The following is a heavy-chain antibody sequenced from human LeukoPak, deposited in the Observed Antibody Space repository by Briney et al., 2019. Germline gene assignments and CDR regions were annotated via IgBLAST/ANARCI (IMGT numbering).Heavy chain of an antibody. D-gene: IGHD6-19*01. Sequence: ASVKVSCKASGYTFTSYGISWVRQAPGQGLEWMGWISAYNGNTNYAQKLQGRVIMTTDTSTSTAYMELRSLRSDDTAVYYCARDGRRFSSGWSFFDYWGQGTLVTVSS. CDR3: ARDGRRFSSGWSFFDY. V-gene: IGHV1-18*01. CDR2: ISAYNGNT. J-gene: IGHJ4*02. CDR1: GYTFTSYG.